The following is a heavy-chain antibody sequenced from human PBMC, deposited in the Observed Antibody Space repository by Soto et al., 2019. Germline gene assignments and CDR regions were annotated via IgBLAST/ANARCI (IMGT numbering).Heavy chain of an antibody. CDR3: AKEVTKQTKRRGYWDY. CDR2: ISGSGGST. CDR1: GFTFSSYA. V-gene: IGHV3-23*01. D-gene: IGHD2-15*01. J-gene: IGHJ4*02. Sequence: EVQLLESGGGLVQPGGSLRLSCAASGFTFSSYAMSWVRQAPGKGLEWVSAISGSGGSTYYADSVKGRFTISRDNSKNTLYLQMNSLRAEDTAVYYCAKEVTKQTKRRGYWDYWGQGTLVTVSS.